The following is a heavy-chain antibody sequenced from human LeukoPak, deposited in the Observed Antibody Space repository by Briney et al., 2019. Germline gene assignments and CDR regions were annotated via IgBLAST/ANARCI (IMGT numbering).Heavy chain of an antibody. Sequence: PSETLFLTCTVSGDPINTYHGSWIRQPPGKGLEWVCYMDYSGTTDYHPSLKSRVTISLDTSKNQFCLHLRAGTAADTAMYYCARAQLHRPPPPWENWFDPWGQGTLVIVSS. CDR2: MDYSGTT. CDR1: GDPINTYH. D-gene: IGHD6-6*01. J-gene: IGHJ5*02. CDR3: ARAQLHRPPPPWENWFDP. V-gene: IGHV4-59*01.